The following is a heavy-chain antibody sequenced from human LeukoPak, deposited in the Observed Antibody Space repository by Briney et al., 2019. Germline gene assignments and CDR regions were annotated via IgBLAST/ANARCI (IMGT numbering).Heavy chain of an antibody. V-gene: IGHV3-21*01. CDR3: ARDPWGSGGYFQH. CDR1: GFTFSSYS. Sequence: GGSLRLSCAASGFTFSSYSMNWVRQAPGKGLEWVSLISTSSSYIYYADSVKGRFTISRDNAKNSLYLQMNTLRAEDTAVYYCARDPWGSGGYFQHWGQGTLVTVSS. CDR2: ISTSSSYI. D-gene: IGHD2-15*01. J-gene: IGHJ1*01.